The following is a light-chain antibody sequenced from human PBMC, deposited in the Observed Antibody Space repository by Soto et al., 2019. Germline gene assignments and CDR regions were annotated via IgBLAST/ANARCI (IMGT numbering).Light chain of an antibody. J-gene: IGLJ3*02. Sequence: QSVLTQPPSVSGAPGQRVTISCAGSSSNIGAGYDVHWYQQLPGTAPKLLIYGNSNRPSGVPDRFSGSKSGTSASLAITGLQAEDEADYYCTSYAGSNNLVFAGGTKVTVL. CDR3: TSYAGSNNLV. V-gene: IGLV1-40*01. CDR2: GNS. CDR1: SSNIGAGYD.